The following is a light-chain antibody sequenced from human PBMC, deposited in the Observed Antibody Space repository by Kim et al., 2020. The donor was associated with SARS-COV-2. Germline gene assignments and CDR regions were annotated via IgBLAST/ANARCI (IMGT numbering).Light chain of an antibody. CDR2: AAS. J-gene: IGKJ1*01. CDR3: QKYNSAPWT. Sequence: ASVGDRVPITCRASQGIANYLAWYQQRPGKVPKLLIYAASALRSGVPSRFSGSGSETVFTLTISSLQPEDVATYFCQKYNSAPWTFGQGTKVDIK. CDR1: QGIANY. V-gene: IGKV1-27*01.